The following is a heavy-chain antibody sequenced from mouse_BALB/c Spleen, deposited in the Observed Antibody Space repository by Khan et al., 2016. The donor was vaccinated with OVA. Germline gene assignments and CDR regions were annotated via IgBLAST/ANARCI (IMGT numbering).Heavy chain of an antibody. CDR1: GFSLTNYG. CDR2: IWNDGTT. D-gene: IGHD2-10*01. CDR3: ARQPYYHYNIMDY. Sequence: VQLQESGPVLAAPSQSLSITCTISGFSLTNYGVHWVRQPPGKGLEWLVVIWNDGTTTYNSALKSRLTITKDNSQSQVLLKMNSLQTDDTAIYFGARQPYYHYNIMDYWGQGTAVTVSS. V-gene: IGHV2-6-1*01. J-gene: IGHJ4*01.